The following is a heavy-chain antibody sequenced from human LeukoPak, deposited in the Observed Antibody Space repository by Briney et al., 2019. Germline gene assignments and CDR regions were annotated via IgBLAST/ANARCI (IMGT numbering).Heavy chain of an antibody. CDR3: ARERRNGKYYFDY. D-gene: IGHD1-26*01. J-gene: IGHJ4*02. Sequence: GGSLRLSCAASGFTVSSNDMSWVRQAPGKGLEWVSVIYSGGSTYYADSVKGRFTISRDNSKNTLYLQMNSLRAEDTAVYYCARERRNGKYYFDYWGQGTLVTVSS. V-gene: IGHV3-53*01. CDR1: GFTVSSND. CDR2: IYSGGST.